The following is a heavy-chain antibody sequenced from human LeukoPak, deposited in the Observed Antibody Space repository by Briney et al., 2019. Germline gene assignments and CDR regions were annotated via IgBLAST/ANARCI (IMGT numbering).Heavy chain of an antibody. V-gene: IGHV3-23*01. J-gene: IGHJ4*02. CDR1: GFTFTSYA. D-gene: IGHD6-13*01. CDR3: AKTGIAAAGDSPYHFDY. CDR2: LSGSGDRR. Sequence: PGGSLRLSCAASGFTFTSYAMSWVRQAPGRGLEWVSGLSGSGDRRYYADSVKGWFTISRDNSKNTLYLQINSLRAEDTAVYYCAKTGIAAAGDSPYHFDYWGQGTVVTVSS.